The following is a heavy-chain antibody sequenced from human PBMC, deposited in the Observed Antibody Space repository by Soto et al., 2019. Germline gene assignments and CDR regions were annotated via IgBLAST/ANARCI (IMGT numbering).Heavy chain of an antibody. D-gene: IGHD3-3*01. V-gene: IGHV4-4*07. J-gene: IGHJ6*02. Sequence: PSETVSLTCTVSGGSISSYYWSWIRQPAGKGLEWIGRIYTSGSTNYNPSLKSRVTMSVDTSKNQFSLKLSSVTAADTAVYYCAATYYDFWSGYPPYYYGMDVWGQGTTVTVSS. CDR2: IYTSGST. CDR3: AATYYDFWSGYPPYYYGMDV. CDR1: GGSISSYY.